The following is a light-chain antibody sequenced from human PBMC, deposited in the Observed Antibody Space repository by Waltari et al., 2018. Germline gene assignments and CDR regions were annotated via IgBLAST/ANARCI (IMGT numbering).Light chain of an antibody. J-gene: IGKJ4*01. CDR1: QSVSSY. CDR2: DAS. Sequence: EIVLTQSPATLSLSPGERATLSCRASQSVSSYLAGYQQKPGQAPRLLIDDASNRATGIPARLSGSGSGTDFTLTISSLEPEDFAVYYCQQRSNWPPGLTFGGGTKVEIK. V-gene: IGKV3-11*01. CDR3: QQRSNWPPGLT.